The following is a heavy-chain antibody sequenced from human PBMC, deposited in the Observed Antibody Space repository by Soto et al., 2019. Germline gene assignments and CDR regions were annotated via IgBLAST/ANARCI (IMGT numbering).Heavy chain of an antibody. CDR1: GGTFSSYT. V-gene: IGHV1-69*08. Sequence: QVQLVQSGAEVKKPGSSVKVSCKASGGTFSSYTISWVRQAPGQGLEWMGRIIPILGIANYAQKFQGRVTLTADKSTSTAYMHLSSLRSEDTAVYYCARDPRREGPVPADTGGDWFDPWGQGHLVTVSS. J-gene: IGHJ5*02. CDR3: ARDPRREGPVPADTGGDWFDP. D-gene: IGHD2-2*01. CDR2: IIPILGIA.